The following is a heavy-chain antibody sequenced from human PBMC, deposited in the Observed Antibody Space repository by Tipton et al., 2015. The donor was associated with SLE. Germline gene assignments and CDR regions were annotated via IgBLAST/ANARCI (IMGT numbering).Heavy chain of an antibody. D-gene: IGHD3-22*01. Sequence: TLSLTCTVSGDSFTYYHWSWIRQPPGKGLEWIGSIYHSGSTYYNPSLKSRVTTSVDTSKNQLSLKLSSVTAADTAVYYCAREGDYDSSGSYYFDYWGQGTLVTVSS. CDR2: IYHSGST. CDR3: AREGDYDSSGSYYFDY. J-gene: IGHJ4*02. CDR1: GDSFTYYH. V-gene: IGHV4-38-2*02.